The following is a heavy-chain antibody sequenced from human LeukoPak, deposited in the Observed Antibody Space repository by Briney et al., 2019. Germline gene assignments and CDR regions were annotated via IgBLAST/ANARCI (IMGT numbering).Heavy chain of an antibody. CDR1: GYTFTGYY. J-gene: IGHJ4*02. V-gene: IGHV1-2*06. CDR3: ATVRYYDFWNY. D-gene: IGHD3-3*01. CDR2: INPNSGGT. Sequence: ASVKVSCKASGYTFTGYYMHWVRQAPGQGLEWMGRINPNSGGTNYAQKFQGRVTMTRDTSISTAYMELSRLRSDDTAVYCCATVRYYDFWNYWGQGTLVTVSS.